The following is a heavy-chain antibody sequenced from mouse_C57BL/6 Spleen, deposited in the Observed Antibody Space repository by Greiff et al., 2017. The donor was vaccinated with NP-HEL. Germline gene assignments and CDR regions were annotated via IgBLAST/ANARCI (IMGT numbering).Heavy chain of an antibody. CDR3: ARDGYYSMDY. CDR2: ISSGSSTI. CDR1: GFTFSDYG. D-gene: IGHD2-3*01. V-gene: IGHV5-17*01. J-gene: IGHJ4*01. Sequence: DVHLVESGGGLVKPGGSLKLSCAASGFTFSDYGMHWVRQAPEKGLEWVAYISSGSSTIYYADTVKGRFTISRDNDKNTLFLQMTSLRSEDTAMYYCARDGYYSMDYWGQGTSVTVSS.